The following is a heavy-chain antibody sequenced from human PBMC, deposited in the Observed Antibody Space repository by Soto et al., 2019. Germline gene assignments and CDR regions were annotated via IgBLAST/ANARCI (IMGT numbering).Heavy chain of an antibody. J-gene: IGHJ4*02. Sequence: HPGGSLRLSCAASGFIFSSYAMSWVRQAPGKGLEWVSFISGNGGSTYYAESVKGRFTISRDNSKNTLYLQMNSLRAEDTAVYYCAKREKYSSSWALDYWGQGTLVTVSS. V-gene: IGHV3-23*01. CDR3: AKREKYSSSWALDY. CDR1: GFIFSSYA. CDR2: ISGNGGST. D-gene: IGHD6-13*01.